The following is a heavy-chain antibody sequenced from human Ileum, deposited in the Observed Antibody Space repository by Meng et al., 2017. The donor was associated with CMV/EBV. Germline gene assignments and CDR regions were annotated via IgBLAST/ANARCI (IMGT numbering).Heavy chain of an antibody. D-gene: IGHD2-2*02. CDR1: NDG. CDR2: KYYDGSNK. V-gene: IGHV3-33*06. Sequence: NDGMDWVRQAPGKGMEWVAVKYYDGSNKYYADSVKGRFTISRDNSKNTLFLRMDSLRAEDTAVYYCAKDLDLYCSSPSCYTGIGVDYWGQGTLVTVSS. CDR3: AKDLDLYCSSPSCYTGIGVDY. J-gene: IGHJ4*02.